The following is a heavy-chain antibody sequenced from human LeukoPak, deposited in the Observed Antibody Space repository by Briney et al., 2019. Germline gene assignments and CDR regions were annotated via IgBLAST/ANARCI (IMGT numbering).Heavy chain of an antibody. J-gene: IGHJ4*02. CDR3: ARRPRNSGSDDGPSGLDY. CDR1: GESFSDHF. V-gene: IGHV4-34*01. Sequence: SETLSLTCAVYGESFSDHFWTWIRQPPGKGLEWIGEINHSGNTNYNPSLKSRVTISADTSKNQFSLKLRSASSADTAVYYCARRPRNSGSDDGPSGLDYWGQGTLVTVSS. CDR2: INHSGNT. D-gene: IGHD1-26*01.